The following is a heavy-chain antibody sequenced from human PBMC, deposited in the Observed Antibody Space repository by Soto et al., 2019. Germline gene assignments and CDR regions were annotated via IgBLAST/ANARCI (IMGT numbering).Heavy chain of an antibody. Sequence: GGSLRLSCAASGFTFSSYGMHWVRQAPGKGLEWVAVISYDGSNKYYADSVKGRFTISRDNSKNTLYLQMNSLRAEDTAVYYCAKAPRGSDWGRRSRSSYWGQGTLVTVSS. CDR1: GFTFSSYG. V-gene: IGHV3-30*18. D-gene: IGHD6-13*01. CDR2: ISYDGSNK. CDR3: AKAPRGSDWGRRSRSSY. J-gene: IGHJ1*01.